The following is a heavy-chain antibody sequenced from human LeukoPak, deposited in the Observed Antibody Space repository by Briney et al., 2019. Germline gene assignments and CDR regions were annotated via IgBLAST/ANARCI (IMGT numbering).Heavy chain of an antibody. CDR1: GYTFTSYD. CDR2: MNPNSGNT. J-gene: IGHJ6*02. V-gene: IGHV1-8*01. CDR3: ARVRDYDRGIAAFYYYYGMDV. Sequence: ASVKVSCKASGYTFTSYDINWVRQATGQGLEWMGWMNPNSGNTGYAQKFQGRVTMTRNTSISTAYMELSSLRSEDTAVYYCARVRDYDRGIAAFYYYYGMDVWGQGTTVTVSS. D-gene: IGHD6-13*01.